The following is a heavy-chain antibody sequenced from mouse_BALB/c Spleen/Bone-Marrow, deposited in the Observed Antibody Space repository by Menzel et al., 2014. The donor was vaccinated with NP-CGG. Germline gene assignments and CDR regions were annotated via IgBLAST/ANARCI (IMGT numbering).Heavy chain of an antibody. CDR3: ASPIYYDYPLFAY. V-gene: IGHV2-9*02. D-gene: IGHD2-4*01. CDR1: GFSLTSYG. J-gene: IGHJ3*01. CDR2: IWAGGST. Sequence: QVQLQQSGPGLVSPSQSLSITCTVSGFSLTSYGLHWVRQPPGKGLEWLGVIWAGGSTNYNSALMSRLSISKDNSKSQVFLKMNSLQTDDTAMYYCASPIYYDYPLFAYWAKGLWSLSLQ.